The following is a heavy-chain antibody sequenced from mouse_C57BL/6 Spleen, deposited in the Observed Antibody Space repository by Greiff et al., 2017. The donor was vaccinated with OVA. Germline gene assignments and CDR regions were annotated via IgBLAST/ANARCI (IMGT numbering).Heavy chain of an antibody. CDR3: TKDYDPLMDY. D-gene: IGHD2-4*01. Sequence: VQLQQSGAELVKPGASVKMSCKASGYTFTSYWITWVKQRPEQGLEWIGRIDPEDGDTEYAPKFQGKATMTADTSSNTAYLQLSSLTSEDTAVYYCTKDYDPLMDYWGQGTSVTVSS. J-gene: IGHJ4*01. CDR1: GYTFTSYW. CDR2: IDPEDGDT. V-gene: IGHV14-1*01.